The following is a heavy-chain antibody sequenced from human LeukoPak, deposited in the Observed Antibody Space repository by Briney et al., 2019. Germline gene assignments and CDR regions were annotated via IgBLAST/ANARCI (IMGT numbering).Heavy chain of an antibody. CDR1: GGSISSGGYY. CDR3: ARAEGWLQLRPPRAFDI. CDR2: INHSGST. D-gene: IGHD5-24*01. Sequence: PSETLSLTCTVSGGSISSGGYYWSWIRQPPGKGLEWIGEINHSGSTNYNPSLKSRVTISVDTSKNQFSLKLSSVTAADTAVYYCARAEGWLQLRPPRAFDIWGQGTMVTVSS. V-gene: IGHV4-39*07. J-gene: IGHJ3*02.